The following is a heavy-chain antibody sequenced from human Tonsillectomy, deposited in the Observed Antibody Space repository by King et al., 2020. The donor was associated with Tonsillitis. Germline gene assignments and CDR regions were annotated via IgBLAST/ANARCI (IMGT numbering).Heavy chain of an antibody. CDR2: IYSGGST. V-gene: IGHV3-66*01. D-gene: IGHD2-2*01. Sequence: VQLVESGGGLVQPGGSLRLSCAASGFTVSSNYMSWVRQAPGKGLEWVSVIYSGGSTYYADSVKGRFTNSRDNSKNTLYLQMKSLGAEDTAVYYCARFATSWYGERYFDYWGQGTLFTVSS. CDR3: ARFATSWYGERYFDY. J-gene: IGHJ4*02. CDR1: GFTVSSNY.